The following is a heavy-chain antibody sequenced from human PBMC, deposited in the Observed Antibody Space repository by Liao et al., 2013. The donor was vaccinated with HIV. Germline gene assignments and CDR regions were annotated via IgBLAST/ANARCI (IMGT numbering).Heavy chain of an antibody. CDR1: GGSISSSAYY. CDR2: ISYYGET. D-gene: IGHD3-3*01. J-gene: IGHJ4*02. Sequence: QLQLQESGPGLVKPSETLSLTCTVSGGSISSSAYYWGWIRQPPGKGLEWIGSISYYGETYFNPSLKSRVSILVDRSKNQFSLKLSSVTAADTAVYYCARGRAYYDFWSGYYGDALGAYFDYWGQGTLVTVSS. CDR3: ARGRAYYDFWSGYYGDALGAYFDY. V-gene: IGHV4-39*07.